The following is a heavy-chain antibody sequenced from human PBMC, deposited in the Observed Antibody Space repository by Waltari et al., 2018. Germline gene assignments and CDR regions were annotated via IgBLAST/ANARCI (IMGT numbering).Heavy chain of an antibody. D-gene: IGHD7-27*01. CDR2: IKQDGSEK. Sequence: EVQLVESGGGLVQPGGSLRLSCAASGFTFSSYWMSWFRQAPGKGLEWVANIKQDGSEKYYVDSVKGRFTISRDNAKNSLYLQMNSLRAEDTAVYYCARDGVLGIVDYWGQGTLVTVSS. CDR3: ARDGVLGIVDY. V-gene: IGHV3-7*01. CDR1: GFTFSSYW. J-gene: IGHJ4*02.